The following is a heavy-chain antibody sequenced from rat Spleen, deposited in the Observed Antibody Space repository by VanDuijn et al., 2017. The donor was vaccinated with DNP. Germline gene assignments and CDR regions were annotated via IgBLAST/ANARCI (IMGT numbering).Heavy chain of an antibody. CDR1: GYSITSDY. CDR3: ARWKIGPHYCDY. J-gene: IGHJ2*01. Sequence: EVQLQESGPGLVKPSQSLSLTCSVTGYSITSDYWGWIRKFPGNKMEWIGHISYSGRTTYNPSLKSRISITRDTSKNQFFLQLNSVSSQDTATYYCARWKIGPHYCDYWGQGVMVTVSS. CDR2: ISYSGRT. D-gene: IGHD1-5*01. V-gene: IGHV3-1*01.